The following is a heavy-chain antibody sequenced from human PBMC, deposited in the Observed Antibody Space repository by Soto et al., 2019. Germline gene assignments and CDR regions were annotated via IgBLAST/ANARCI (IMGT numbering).Heavy chain of an antibody. CDR3: PRVPDV. CDR2: IYHSAST. J-gene: IGHJ6*02. CDR1: GGYISSGGYS. Sequence: QLQLQESGSGLVKPSQTLSLTCAVSGGYISSGGYSWGWIRQPPGKGLEWIGYIYHSASTYYNPSLKSRVTISVARSKNQFSLNLSSVTAADTAVYYCPRVPDVGGQGTTVTVSS. V-gene: IGHV4-30-2*01.